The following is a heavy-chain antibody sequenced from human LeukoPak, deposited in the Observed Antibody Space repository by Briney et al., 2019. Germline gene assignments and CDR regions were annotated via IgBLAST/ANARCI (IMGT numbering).Heavy chain of an antibody. Sequence: GGSLRLSCAASGFTFSSYGVHWVRQAPGKGLEWVAVIWYDGSNKYHADSVKGRFTISRDNSKNTLYLQMNSLRAEDTAVYYCARAYYDSALYYFDYWGQGTLVTVSS. CDR3: ARAYYDSALYYFDY. CDR2: IWYDGSNK. V-gene: IGHV3-33*01. CDR1: GFTFSSYG. J-gene: IGHJ4*02. D-gene: IGHD3-22*01.